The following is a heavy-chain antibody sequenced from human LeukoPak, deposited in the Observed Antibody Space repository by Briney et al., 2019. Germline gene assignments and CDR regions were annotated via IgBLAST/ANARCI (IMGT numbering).Heavy chain of an antibody. CDR2: INHSGST. CDR1: GGSFSGYY. V-gene: IGHV4-34*01. D-gene: IGHD1-26*01. Sequence: SETLSLTCAVYGGSFSGYYWSWIRQPPGKGLEWIGEINHSGSTNYNLSLKSRVTISVDTSKNQFSLKLSSVTAADTAVYYCARGRGADYYYYMDVWGQGTLVTVSS. CDR3: ARGRGADYYYYMDV. J-gene: IGHJ6*03.